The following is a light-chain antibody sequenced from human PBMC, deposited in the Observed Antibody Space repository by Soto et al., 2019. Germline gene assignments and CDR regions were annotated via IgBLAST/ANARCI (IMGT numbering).Light chain of an antibody. V-gene: IGKV1-13*02. Sequence: IQLTQSPSSLSASVGDRVTITCRAGQDIGSALAWYQQRPGKAPKLLLYDASNLEAGVPSRFSGCGSGTDFTLTITSLRPEDFATYYGQQFNGFPLTFGGGTKVQIK. CDR2: DAS. J-gene: IGKJ4*01. CDR1: QDIGSA. CDR3: QQFNGFPLT.